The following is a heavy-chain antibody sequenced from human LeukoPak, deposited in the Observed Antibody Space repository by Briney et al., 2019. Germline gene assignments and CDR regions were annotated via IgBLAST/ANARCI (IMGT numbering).Heavy chain of an antibody. D-gene: IGHD3-22*01. Sequence: ASVKVSCKASGYTFTDFYIHWVRQAPGQGLEWMGWINPNSGGTKYAQKFQGRVTMTRDTSISTAYMELSRLRSDDTAVYYCAREYYYDSSGYYYHAFDIWGQGTMVTVSS. CDR1: GYTFTDFY. J-gene: IGHJ3*02. CDR3: AREYYYDSSGYYYHAFDI. V-gene: IGHV1-2*02. CDR2: INPNSGGT.